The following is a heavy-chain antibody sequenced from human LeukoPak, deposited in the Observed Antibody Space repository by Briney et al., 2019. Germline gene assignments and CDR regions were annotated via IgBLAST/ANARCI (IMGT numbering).Heavy chain of an antibody. V-gene: IGHV3-23*01. CDR1: GFTFSSYS. Sequence: GGSLRLSCAASGFTFSSYSMNWVRQAPGKGLEWVSVISGSGGRTYYADSVKGRFTISRDNSKKTLYLQMNSLRAEDTAVYYCAKGDGFGLLWFAEVFDYWGQGTLVTVSS. CDR2: ISGSGGRT. J-gene: IGHJ4*02. D-gene: IGHD3-10*01. CDR3: AKGDGFGLLWFAEVFDY.